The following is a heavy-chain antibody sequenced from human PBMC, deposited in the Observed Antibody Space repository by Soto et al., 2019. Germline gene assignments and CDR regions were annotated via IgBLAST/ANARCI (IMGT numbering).Heavy chain of an antibody. J-gene: IGHJ5*02. V-gene: IGHV4-31*03. CDR1: GGSISSGGYY. Sequence: QVQLQESGPGLVKPSQTLSLTCTVSGGSISSGGYYWSWIRQHPGKGLEWIGYIYYSGSTYYHPSRKSRVTVSVDTSKNQFSLKLSSVTAADTAVYYCAREEGGGYDHRWFDPWGQGTLVTVSS. D-gene: IGHD3-16*01. CDR2: IYYSGST. CDR3: AREEGGGYDHRWFDP.